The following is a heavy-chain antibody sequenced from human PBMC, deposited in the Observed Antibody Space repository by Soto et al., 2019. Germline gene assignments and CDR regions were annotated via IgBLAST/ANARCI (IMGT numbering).Heavy chain of an antibody. CDR2: MNLNSGET. CDR1: GYTFTDYD. CDR3: ARVAVSARPRWYNWFDP. Sequence: QEQLVQSGAEVKKPGASVKVSCKTSGYTFTDYDINWVRQATGQGLEWIGWMNLNSGETGYAQKFQGRVTMTKSASLSTAYLELSSLRSEDTDVYYCARVAVSARPRWYNWFDPWGQGTLVTVSS. V-gene: IGHV1-8*01. J-gene: IGHJ5*02. D-gene: IGHD2-8*02.